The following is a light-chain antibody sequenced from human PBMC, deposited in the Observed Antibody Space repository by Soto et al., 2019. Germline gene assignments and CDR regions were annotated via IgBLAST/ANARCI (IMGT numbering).Light chain of an antibody. CDR1: STDVGGYNY. CDR2: QVT. CDR3: SSYTISRTYV. V-gene: IGLV2-14*01. J-gene: IGLJ1*01. Sequence: QSALTQPASVSGSPGQSITISCTGTSTDVGGYNYVSWYQHHPGKVPTLIIFQVTKRPSGVSDRFYGSKSGNTASLTISGLQAEDEGDYFCSSYTISRTYVFGTGTKVTVL.